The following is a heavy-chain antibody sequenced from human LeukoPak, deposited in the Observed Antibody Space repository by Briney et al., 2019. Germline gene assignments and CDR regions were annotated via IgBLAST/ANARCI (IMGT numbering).Heavy chain of an antibody. CDR1: GFTFSTHS. D-gene: IGHD1-26*01. V-gene: IGHV3-21*01. CDR2: ISSSSSYI. Sequence: GGSLRLSCAASGFTFSTHSMNWVRQAPGKGLEWVSSISSSSSYIYYADSVKGRFTISRDNAQKSVYLQMNSLRAEDTAVYYCARAYSERYGLGYYYMDVWGKGTTVTISS. J-gene: IGHJ6*03. CDR3: ARAYSERYGLGYYYMDV.